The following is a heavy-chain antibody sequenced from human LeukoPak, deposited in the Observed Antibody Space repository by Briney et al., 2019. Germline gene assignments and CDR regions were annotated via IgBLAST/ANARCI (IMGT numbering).Heavy chain of an antibody. CDR3: ARQVGATGHFDL. J-gene: IGHJ4*02. Sequence: GESLKISCKDTGHTFTHYWIAWVRQMPGKGLEWMGMIYPGDSSTRYSPSFEGQVTISADTSISTAYLQWSSLQAADTAMYYCARQVGATGHFDLWGQGTLVTVSS. CDR2: IYPGDSST. V-gene: IGHV5-51*01. CDR1: GHTFTHYW. D-gene: IGHD1-26*01.